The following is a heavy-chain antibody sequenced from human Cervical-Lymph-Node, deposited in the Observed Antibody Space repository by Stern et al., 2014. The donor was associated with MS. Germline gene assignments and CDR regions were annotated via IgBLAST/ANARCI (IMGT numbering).Heavy chain of an antibody. CDR3: ARCRPGELFPDY. D-gene: IGHD3-10*01. V-gene: IGHV1-8*01. J-gene: IGHJ4*02. CDR1: GYTFTSYE. CDR2: MNPNSGNT. Sequence: QVQLVQSGAEVKKPGASVKVSCKASGYTFTSYEINWVRQATGHGLEWMGWMNPNSGNTGYAQNFQGRVTMTMNTSISTAYMELSSLRSEDTAVYYCARCRPGELFPDYWGQGTLVTVSS.